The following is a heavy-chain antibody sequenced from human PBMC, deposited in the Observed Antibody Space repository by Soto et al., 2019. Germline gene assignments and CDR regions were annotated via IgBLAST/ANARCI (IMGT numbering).Heavy chain of an antibody. CDR3: ARDSTPFTIFGVGPRGWFDP. V-gene: IGHV4-59*01. Sequence: SDTLSLTCTVSGGSISSYYWSWIRQPPGKGLEWIGYIYYSGSTNYNPSLKSRVTISVDTSKNQFSLKLSSVTAADTAVYYCARDSTPFTIFGVGPRGWFDPWGQGTLVTVSS. D-gene: IGHD3-3*01. CDR2: IYYSGST. CDR1: GGSISSYY. J-gene: IGHJ5*02.